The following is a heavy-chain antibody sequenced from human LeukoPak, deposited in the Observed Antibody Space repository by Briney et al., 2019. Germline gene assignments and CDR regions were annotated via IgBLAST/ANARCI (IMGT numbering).Heavy chain of an antibody. CDR2: LSGSGSSA. V-gene: IGHV3-23*01. D-gene: IGHD3-9*01. Sequence: GGSLRLSCAASGFIFSTYAMSWVRQAPGKGLEWVSGLSGSGSSAYYADSVKGRFTISRDNSKNILYLQMNSLRPEDTAVYYCAKGLTNLGDDWGQGTLVTVSS. CDR3: AKGLTNLGDD. CDR1: GFIFSTYA. J-gene: IGHJ4*02.